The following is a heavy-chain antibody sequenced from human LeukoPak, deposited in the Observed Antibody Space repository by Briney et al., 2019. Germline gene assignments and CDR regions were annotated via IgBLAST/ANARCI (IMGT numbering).Heavy chain of an antibody. V-gene: IGHV5-51*01. Sequence: GESLQISCQGSGYSFTSYWIGWVRQMPGKGLEWMGIIYPGDSDTTYSPSFQGQVTISADKSISTAYLQWSSLKASDTAMYYCATTRTVGATGFDYWGQGTLVTVSS. CDR1: GYSFTSYW. J-gene: IGHJ4*02. CDR3: ATTRTVGATGFDY. D-gene: IGHD1-26*01. CDR2: IYPGDSDT.